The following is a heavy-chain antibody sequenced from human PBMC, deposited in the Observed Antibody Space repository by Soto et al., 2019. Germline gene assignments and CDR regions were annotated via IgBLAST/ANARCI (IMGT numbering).Heavy chain of an antibody. CDR1: GYTFTSYG. CDR2: IGAYSGDT. V-gene: IGHV1-18*01. J-gene: IGHJ4*02. CDR3: ARAGLYDHVWGTYRYSEASDY. D-gene: IGHD3-16*02. Sequence: QVQLEQSGPEVKKPGASVRVSCKASGYTFTSYGITWMRQAPGQGLEWMGWIGAYSGDTKYPQNLQGRVTVTTETTTNTAYMELRSLRPDDTAVYYCARAGLYDHVWGTYRYSEASDYWGQGTLVTVSS.